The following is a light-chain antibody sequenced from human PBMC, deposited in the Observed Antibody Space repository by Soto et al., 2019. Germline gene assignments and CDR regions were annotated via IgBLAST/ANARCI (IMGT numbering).Light chain of an antibody. J-gene: IGKJ5*01. V-gene: IGKV3-11*01. CDR3: LQRSDWPIT. Sequence: EIGLTQSPGTLSLSPGERATLSCRASQSVTRYLAWYQQKPGQAPRLLIYDASTRATGFPARFSGSGHGTDFTLTISSLEPEDFAIYYCLQRSDWPITFGQGTRLEIK. CDR2: DAS. CDR1: QSVTRY.